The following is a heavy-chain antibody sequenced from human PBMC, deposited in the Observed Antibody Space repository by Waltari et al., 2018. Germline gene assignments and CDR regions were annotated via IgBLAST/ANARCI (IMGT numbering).Heavy chain of an antibody. CDR2: IGSVGTT. CDR1: GFTFNKYA. J-gene: IGHJ4*02. D-gene: IGHD1-1*01. CDR3: AKAGMATGTTRSYFDY. V-gene: IGHV3-23*01. Sequence: EVQLLESGGGLVQPGGSLRLSCAASGFTFNKYAMTWVRQAPGKGLEWVSGIGSVGTTFYADSVKGQFTISRDNSKNTLYLQMNNLRAGDTAVYFCAKAGMATGTTRSYFDYWGQGALVTVSS.